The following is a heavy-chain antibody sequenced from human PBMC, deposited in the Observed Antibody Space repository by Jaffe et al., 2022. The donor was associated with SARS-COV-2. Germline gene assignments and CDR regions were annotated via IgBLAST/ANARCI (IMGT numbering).Heavy chain of an antibody. CDR1: GGSISSYY. CDR3: ARDRSQWLAYNWFDP. V-gene: IGHV4-4*07. CDR2: IYTSGST. J-gene: IGHJ5*02. D-gene: IGHD6-19*01. Sequence: QVQLQESGPGLVKPSETLSLTCTVSGGSISSYYWSWIRQPAGKGLEWIGRIYTSGSTNYNPSLKSRVTMSVDTSKNQFSLKLSSVTAADTAVYYCARDRSQWLAYNWFDPWGQGTLVTVSS.